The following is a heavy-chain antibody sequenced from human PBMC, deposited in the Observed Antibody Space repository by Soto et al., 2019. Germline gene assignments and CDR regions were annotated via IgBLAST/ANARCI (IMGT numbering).Heavy chain of an antibody. Sequence: QVQLVQSGAEVKKPGSSVKVSCKASGGTFSSYAISWVRQAPGQGLEWMGGIIPIFGTANYAQQFQVRVTITADEPTSTAYMELSSLRSDDTAVYYCARHVPAAGYYYGMDVWGQGTTVTVSS. CDR1: GGTFSSYA. V-gene: IGHV1-69*12. CDR2: IIPIFGTA. D-gene: IGHD2-2*01. CDR3: ARHVPAAGYYYGMDV. J-gene: IGHJ6*02.